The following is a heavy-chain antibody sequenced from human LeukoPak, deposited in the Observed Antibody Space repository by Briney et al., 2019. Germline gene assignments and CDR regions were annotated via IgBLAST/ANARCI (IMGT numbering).Heavy chain of an antibody. CDR1: GFTFSRFG. J-gene: IGHJ4*02. Sequence: PGRSLRLSCAASGFTFSRFGMHWVRQAPGKGLEWVAPIWYDGDNKYFADSVKGRFTISRDNAKNTLYLQMNSLRAEDTAVYYCVRDLGGRSGHWGQGTLVTVSS. V-gene: IGHV3-33*01. D-gene: IGHD1-26*01. CDR3: VRDLGGRSGH. CDR2: IWYDGDNK.